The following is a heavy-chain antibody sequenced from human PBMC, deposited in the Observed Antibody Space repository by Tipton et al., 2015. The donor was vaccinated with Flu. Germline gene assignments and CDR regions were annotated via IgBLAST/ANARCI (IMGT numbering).Heavy chain of an antibody. D-gene: IGHD3-10*01. V-gene: IGHV4-39*07. CDR1: GDSISTTIYY. J-gene: IGHJ2*01. CDR3: ARGDYYGYWYFDL. CDR2: IYYSGTT. Sequence: LRLSCTVSGDSISTTIYYWGWVRQPPGKGLEWIGSIYYSGTTYYNPSLKSRVTISVDSSKNEFSLTLASLTAADTAVYYCARGDYYGYWYFDLWGRGTLVTVSS.